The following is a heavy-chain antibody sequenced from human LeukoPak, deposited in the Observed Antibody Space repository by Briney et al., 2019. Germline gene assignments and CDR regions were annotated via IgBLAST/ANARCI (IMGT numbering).Heavy chain of an antibody. CDR2: IHHSGNT. J-gene: IGHJ5*02. CDR1: GGSIRSHY. D-gene: IGHD6-13*01. Sequence: PSETLSLTCAVSGGSIRSHYWSWIRQPPGKGLEWIGHIHHSGNTNYNPSLKSRVTISVDTSKNQFSLRLSSVAAADTAVYYCARDTSLGTAGTGWFDPWGQGTLVTVSS. CDR3: ARDTSLGTAGTGWFDP. V-gene: IGHV4-59*11.